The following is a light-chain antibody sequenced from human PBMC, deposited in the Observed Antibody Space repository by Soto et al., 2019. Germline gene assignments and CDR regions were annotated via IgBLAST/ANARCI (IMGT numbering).Light chain of an antibody. J-gene: IGLJ2*01. V-gene: IGLV2-14*01. Sequence: QSVLTQPASVSGSPGQSITISCPGTSSDVGGYNYVSWYQQHPGKAPKLMIYEVSNRPSGVSNRFSGSKSGNTASLTISGRQAEDEADYYCSSYTSSSVVFGGGTKLTVL. CDR2: EVS. CDR1: SSDVGGYNY. CDR3: SSYTSSSVV.